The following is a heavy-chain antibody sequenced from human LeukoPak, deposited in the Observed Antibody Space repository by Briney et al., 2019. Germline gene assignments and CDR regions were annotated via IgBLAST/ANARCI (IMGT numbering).Heavy chain of an antibody. J-gene: IGHJ3*02. CDR3: AKNSYDFWSGYYYHDAFDI. CDR1: GFTFSSYA. V-gene: IGHV3-23*01. D-gene: IGHD3-3*01. Sequence: GGSLRLSCAASGFTFSSYAMSWVRQAPGKGLEWVSALSGSGDSTYYADSVKGRFTISRDNSKNTLYLQMNSLRAEDTAVYYCAKNSYDFWSGYYYHDAFDIWGQGTMVTVSS. CDR2: LSGSGDST.